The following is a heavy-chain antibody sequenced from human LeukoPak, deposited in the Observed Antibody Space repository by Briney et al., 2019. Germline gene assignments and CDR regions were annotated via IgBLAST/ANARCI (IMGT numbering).Heavy chain of an antibody. Sequence: GGSLRLSCAASVFTFSSYSMNWVRQAPGKGREWVSYISSSSSTIYYADSVKGRFTISRDNAKNSLYLQMNSLRAEDTTVYYCAREQVVVVPAAGLDPWGQGTLVTVSS. V-gene: IGHV3-48*01. CDR1: VFTFSSYS. CDR3: AREQVVVVPAAGLDP. J-gene: IGHJ5*02. CDR2: ISSSSSTI. D-gene: IGHD2-2*01.